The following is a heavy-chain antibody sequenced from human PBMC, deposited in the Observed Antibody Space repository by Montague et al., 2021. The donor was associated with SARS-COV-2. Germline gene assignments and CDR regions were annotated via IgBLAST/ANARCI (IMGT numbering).Heavy chain of an antibody. CDR3: ARRGDTGSDYFDY. V-gene: IGHV4-39*07. Sequence: YNPSLKGRVTVSIDTSKNQFSLTVTSVTAADTAVYFCARRGDTGSDYFDYWGQGTLVTVSS. J-gene: IGHJ4*02. D-gene: IGHD5-12*01.